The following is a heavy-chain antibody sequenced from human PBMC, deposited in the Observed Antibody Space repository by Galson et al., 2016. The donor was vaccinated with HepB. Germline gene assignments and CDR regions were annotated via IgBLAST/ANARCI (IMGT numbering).Heavy chain of an antibody. CDR3: AKVARPSPRADYYFDS. CDR2: ISGGGGGI. V-gene: IGHV3-23*01. CDR1: GFTFTNYA. Sequence: SLRLSCAASGFTFTNYAMTWVRQAPGKGLEWVSVISGGGGGIFYADSVKGRFTISRDTSRNVLYLQMNGLRAEDTAVYFCAKVARPSPRADYYFDSWGQGTLVTVSS. D-gene: IGHD2-15*01. J-gene: IGHJ4*02.